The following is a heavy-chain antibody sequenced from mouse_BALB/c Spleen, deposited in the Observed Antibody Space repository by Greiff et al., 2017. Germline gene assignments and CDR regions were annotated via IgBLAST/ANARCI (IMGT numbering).Heavy chain of an antibody. J-gene: IGHJ3*01. Sequence: EVMLVESGGGLVKPGGSLKLSCAASGFTFSSYTMSWVRQTPEKRLEWVATISSGGGNPYYPDSVKGRFTISRDNAKNNLYLQMSSLRSEDTALYYCARSNYYGRDWFAYWGQGTLVTVSA. CDR2: ISSGGGNP. CDR1: GFTFSSYT. V-gene: IGHV5-9*03. D-gene: IGHD1-1*01. CDR3: ARSNYYGRDWFAY.